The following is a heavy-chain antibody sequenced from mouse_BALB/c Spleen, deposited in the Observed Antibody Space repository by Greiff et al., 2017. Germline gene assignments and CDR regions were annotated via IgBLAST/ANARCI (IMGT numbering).Heavy chain of an antibody. Sequence: EVKLVESGGGLVQPGGSMKLSCVASGFTFSNYWMNWVRQSPEKGLEWVAEIRLKSNNYATHYAESVKGRFTISRDDSKSSVYLQMNNLRAEDTGIYYCTRSYLRRYAMDYWGQGTSVTVSS. V-gene: IGHV6-6*02. D-gene: IGHD2-12*01. CDR1: GFTFSNYW. CDR2: IRLKSNNYAT. CDR3: TRSYLRRYAMDY. J-gene: IGHJ4*01.